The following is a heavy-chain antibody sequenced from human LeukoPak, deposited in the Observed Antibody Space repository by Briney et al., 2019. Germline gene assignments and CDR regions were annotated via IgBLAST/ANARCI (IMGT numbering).Heavy chain of an antibody. J-gene: IGHJ4*02. CDR2: IKEDGSAK. CDR1: GFTFSSYW. V-gene: IGHV3-7*05. Sequence: GGSLRLSCVASGFTFSSYWMAWVRQAPGKGLEWVANIKEDGSAKYYVDSVKGRFTISRDNARNSLYLEMNSLRAEDTAVYYCARGGFHPDYWGQGTLVTVSS. CDR3: ARGGFHPDY.